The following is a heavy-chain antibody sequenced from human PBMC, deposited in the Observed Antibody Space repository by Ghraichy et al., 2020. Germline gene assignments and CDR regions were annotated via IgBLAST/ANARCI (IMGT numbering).Heavy chain of an antibody. D-gene: IGHD3-10*01. J-gene: IGHJ4*02. CDR2: INPSNGGT. CDR3: ARGYGSGSFPPG. V-gene: IGHV1-2*06. Sequence: ASVKVSCKASGYVFTGYYIHWVRQAPGQGLEWMGRINPSNGGTNYAQKFRGRVAMTTDTSINTAYMELSSLRSDDTAVYYCARGYGSGSFPPGWGQGTLVTVSS. CDR1: GYVFTGYY.